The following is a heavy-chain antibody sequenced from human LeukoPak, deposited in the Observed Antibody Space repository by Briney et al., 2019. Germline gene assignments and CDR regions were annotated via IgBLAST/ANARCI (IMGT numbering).Heavy chain of an antibody. D-gene: IGHD2-15*01. CDR2: ISGSGGST. Sequence: PGGSLRLSCAASGFTFSSYAMSWVRQAPGKGLEWVSAISGSGGSTYYADSVKGRFTISRDNSKNTLYLQMNSLRAEDTAVYYCAKKDCSGGSCYCPLDYWGQGTLVTVSS. CDR1: GFTFSSYA. CDR3: AKKDCSGGSCYCPLDY. J-gene: IGHJ4*02. V-gene: IGHV3-23*01.